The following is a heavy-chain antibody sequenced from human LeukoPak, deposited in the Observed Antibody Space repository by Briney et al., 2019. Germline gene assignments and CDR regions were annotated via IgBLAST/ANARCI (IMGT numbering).Heavy chain of an antibody. CDR2: IYYSGST. J-gene: IGHJ3*02. CDR3: ARQGLVDI. V-gene: IGHV4-39*01. CDR1: GGSISSSSYY. Sequence: SETLSLTCTVSGGSISSSSYYWGWIRQPPGKGLEWIGSIYYSGSTYYNPSLKSRVTISVDTSKNQFSLKLSSVTAADTAVYYCARQGLVDIWGQGTMVTVSS.